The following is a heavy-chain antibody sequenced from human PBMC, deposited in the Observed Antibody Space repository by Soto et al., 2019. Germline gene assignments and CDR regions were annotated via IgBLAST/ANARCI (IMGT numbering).Heavy chain of an antibody. CDR2: ISYDGSKK. D-gene: IGHD3-22*01. Sequence: QVQLVESGGGVVQPGRSLTLSCAASGFTFRSYAMHWVRQAPGKGLEWVAVISYDGSKKYDVDSVKGRFTISRDNSKNTRHLQVHGLGAGDTAVYYWARDVGGYYYDRGDYFAYRGYFDLWGRGTLVTVSS. V-gene: IGHV3-30-3*01. CDR3: ARDVGGYYYDRGDYFAYRGYFDL. J-gene: IGHJ2*01. CDR1: GFTFRSYA.